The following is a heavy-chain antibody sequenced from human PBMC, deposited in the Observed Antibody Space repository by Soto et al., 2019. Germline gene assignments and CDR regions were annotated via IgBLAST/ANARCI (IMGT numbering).Heavy chain of an antibody. CDR1: GGSISSGADY. CDR3: PRTYCSITSCYTFDD. V-gene: IGHV4-31*03. D-gene: IGHD2-2*02. J-gene: IGHJ4*02. CDR2: IYYSGST. Sequence: TRPLTCTDSGGSISSGADYWSWIRQHPGKGLEWIGYIYYSGSTYYNPSLKSRVTISVDTSKNQFSLQLSYVTAADTAVYYCPRTYCSITSCYTFDDWGQGTLVT.